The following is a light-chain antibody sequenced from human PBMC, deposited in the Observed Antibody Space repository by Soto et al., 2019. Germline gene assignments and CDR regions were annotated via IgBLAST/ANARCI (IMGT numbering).Light chain of an antibody. Sequence: DIQMTQSPSSVSASVGDRVTITCRASQDINSYLAWYQQKPGKAPNLLIYAGTSLQSGVPSRFSGSGSGTEFTLTISSLQPEDFATYYCQQLHVYPSTFGGGTKVE. V-gene: IGKV1-9*01. J-gene: IGKJ4*01. CDR3: QQLHVYPST. CDR1: QDINSY. CDR2: AGT.